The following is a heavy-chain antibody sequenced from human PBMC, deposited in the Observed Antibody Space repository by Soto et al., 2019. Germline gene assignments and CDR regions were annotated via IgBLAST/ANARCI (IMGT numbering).Heavy chain of an antibody. D-gene: IGHD3-16*02. CDR1: GGSFSGYY. CDR3: ARGRFKITFGGVIAKGPFDY. V-gene: IGHV4-34*01. CDR2: INHSGST. J-gene: IGHJ4*02. Sequence: SETLSLTCAVYGGSFSGYYWSWIRQPPGKGLEWIGEINHSGSTNYNPSLKSRVTISVDTSKNQFSLKLSSVTAADTAVYYCARGRFKITFGGVIAKGPFDYWGQGTLVTVSS.